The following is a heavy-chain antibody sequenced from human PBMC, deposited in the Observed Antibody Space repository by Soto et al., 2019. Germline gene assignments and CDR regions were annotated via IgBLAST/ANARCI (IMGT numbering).Heavy chain of an antibody. CDR1: GFTFSSYA. CDR3: AKTASGTIFGVALFYYYGMDV. D-gene: IGHD3-3*01. CDR2: ISGSGGST. Sequence: GGSLRLSCAASGFTFSSYAMSWVRQAPGKGLEWVSAISGSGGSTYYADSVKGRFTISRDNSKNTLYPQMNSLRAEDTAVYYCAKTASGTIFGVALFYYYGMDVWGQGTTVTVSS. V-gene: IGHV3-23*01. J-gene: IGHJ6*02.